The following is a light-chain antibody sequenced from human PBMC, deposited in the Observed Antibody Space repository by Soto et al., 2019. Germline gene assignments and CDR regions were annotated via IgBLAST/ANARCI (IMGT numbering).Light chain of an antibody. V-gene: IGKV1-39*01. CDR2: GAS. J-gene: IGKJ3*01. CDR3: QQTYGLPT. Sequence: DIQMTQSPSSLSASVGDGVTITCRASQSIGNHVNWYQQQSGKAPKLLISGASSLQSGVPSRFSGSGSGTDFTLTFDTLQPEDFATYSCQQTYGLPTFGPGTTVAVK. CDR1: QSIGNH.